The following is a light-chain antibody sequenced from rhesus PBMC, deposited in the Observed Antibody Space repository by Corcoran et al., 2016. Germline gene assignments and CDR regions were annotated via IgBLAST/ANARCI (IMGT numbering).Light chain of an antibody. Sequence: QSVLTQPPSASGAPGQSVTISCSGSSSNIGSNYVYWYQQLSGKAPKLLIYNNNQRPSGVPDRFSGSKSGTSASLAISGLQSEDEADYYGSAWDSSLSGNYIFGAGTRLTVL. CDR3: SAWDSSLSGNYI. CDR1: SSNIGSNY. V-gene: IGLV1-72*02. CDR2: NNN. J-gene: IGLJ1*01.